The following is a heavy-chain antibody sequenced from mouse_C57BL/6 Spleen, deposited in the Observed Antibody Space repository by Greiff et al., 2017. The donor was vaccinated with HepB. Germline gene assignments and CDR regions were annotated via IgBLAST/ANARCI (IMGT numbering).Heavy chain of an antibody. CDR1: GFNIKNTY. V-gene: IGHV14-3*01. D-gene: IGHD1-1*01. Sequence: EVQRVESVAELVRPGASVKLSCTASGFNIKNTYMHWVKQRPEQGLEWIGRIDPANGNTKYAPKFQGKATITADTSSNTAYLQLSSLTSEDTAIYYCASLFYGSSYFDYWGQGTTLTVSS. CDR2: IDPANGNT. CDR3: ASLFYGSSYFDY. J-gene: IGHJ2*01.